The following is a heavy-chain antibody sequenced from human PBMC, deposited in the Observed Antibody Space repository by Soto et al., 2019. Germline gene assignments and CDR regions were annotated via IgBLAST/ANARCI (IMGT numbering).Heavy chain of an antibody. J-gene: IGHJ4*02. Sequence: PGGSLRLSCAASGFTFSISSMNWVRQAPGKGLEWVSSISGTSDYISYADSVKGRFTISRDNAKNSLYLQMNSLRAEDTAVYFCARDPSYYRSGSYYYFDYWGQGARVTVSS. CDR3: ARDPSYYRSGSYYYFDY. CDR1: GFTFSISS. CDR2: ISGTSDYI. V-gene: IGHV3-21*01. D-gene: IGHD3-10*01.